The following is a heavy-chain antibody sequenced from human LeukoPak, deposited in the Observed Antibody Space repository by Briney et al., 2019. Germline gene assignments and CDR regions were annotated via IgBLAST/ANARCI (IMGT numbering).Heavy chain of an antibody. CDR1: GGSISSGSYY. J-gene: IGHJ4*02. CDR2: IYYSGST. CDR3: ARDRGFRDYYDSSGFFDY. D-gene: IGHD3-22*01. V-gene: IGHV4-39*07. Sequence: PSETLSLTCTVSGGSISSGSYYWGWIRQPPGKGLEWIGSIYYSGSTYYNPSLKSRVTISVDTSKNQFSLKLSSVTAADTAVYYCARDRGFRDYYDSSGFFDYWGQGTLVTVSS.